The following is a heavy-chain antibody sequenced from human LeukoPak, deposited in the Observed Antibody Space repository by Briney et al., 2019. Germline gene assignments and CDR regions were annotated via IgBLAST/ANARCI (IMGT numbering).Heavy chain of an antibody. D-gene: IGHD2-15*01. Sequence: GASVKVSRKASGYSFTDYFIHWVRQAPGQGLEWMGWINPNSGGTNYAQKFQGRVTMTRDTSISTAYMELTSLTSDDTAVYFCARGGGGLAYWGPGTLVTVSS. V-gene: IGHV1-2*02. J-gene: IGHJ4*02. CDR2: INPNSGGT. CDR3: ARGGGGLAY. CDR1: GYSFTDYF.